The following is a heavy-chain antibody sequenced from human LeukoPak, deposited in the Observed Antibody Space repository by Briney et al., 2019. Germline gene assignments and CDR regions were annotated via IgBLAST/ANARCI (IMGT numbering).Heavy chain of an antibody. CDR3: ARVVDHDYGDYYLDY. Sequence: GGSLRLSCAASGFTVSSNYMSWVRQAPGKGLEWVSVIYSGGSTDYADSVKGRLTISRDNSKNTLYLQMNSLRAEDTAVYYCARVVDHDYGDYYLDYWGQGTLVTVSS. D-gene: IGHD4-17*01. V-gene: IGHV3-53*01. CDR1: GFTVSSNY. J-gene: IGHJ4*02. CDR2: IYSGGST.